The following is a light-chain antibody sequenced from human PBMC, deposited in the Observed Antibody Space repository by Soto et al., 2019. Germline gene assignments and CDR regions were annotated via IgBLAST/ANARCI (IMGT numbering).Light chain of an antibody. J-gene: IGKJ2*01. CDR2: GAS. V-gene: IGKV3-20*01. CDR3: QQYGSSYT. CDR1: QSVSSSY. Sequence: EIVLTQSPGTLSLSPGERATLSCRASQSVSSSYLAWYQQKPGQAPRLLIYGASSRATGIPDRFSGSGSRTDFTLTISRLEPEDLAVYYCQQYGSSYTFGQGTKLEIK.